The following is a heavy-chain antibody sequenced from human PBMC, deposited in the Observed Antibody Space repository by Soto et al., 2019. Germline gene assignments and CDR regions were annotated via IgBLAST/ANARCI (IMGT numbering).Heavy chain of an antibody. CDR3: ARDWGSYYDFRGYFDY. V-gene: IGHV1-69*01. J-gene: IGHJ4*02. Sequence: QVQLVQSGAEVKKPGSSVKVSCKASGGTFSSYAISWVRQAPGQGLEWMGGIIPIFGTANYAQKFQGRVTITADESTTTAYMELSSLRSEDTAVYYCARDWGSYYDFRGYFDYWGQGTLVTVSS. CDR1: GGTFSSYA. CDR2: IIPIFGTA. D-gene: IGHD3-3*01.